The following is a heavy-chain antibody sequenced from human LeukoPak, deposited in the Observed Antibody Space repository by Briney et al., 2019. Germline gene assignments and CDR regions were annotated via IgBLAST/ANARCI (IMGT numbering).Heavy chain of an antibody. CDR1: GYSFTAYW. D-gene: IGHD5-18*01. J-gene: IGHJ4*02. V-gene: IGHV5-10-1*01. CDR2: IDPSDSYT. CDR3: VRHEGGYSFGSD. Sequence: GESLKISCKGSGYSFTAYWISWLRQMPGKGLECLGRIDPSDSYTNYSPSFQGHVTISADKSINTVYLQWSSLKASDTAMYYCVRHEGGYSFGSDWGQGTLVTVSS.